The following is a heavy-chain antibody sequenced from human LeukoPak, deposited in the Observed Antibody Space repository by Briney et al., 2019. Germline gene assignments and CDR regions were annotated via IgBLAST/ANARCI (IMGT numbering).Heavy chain of an antibody. CDR1: GFTFSSYS. D-gene: IGHD2-2*01. V-gene: IGHV3-21*01. CDR2: ISSSSTYI. CDR3: ARNLPAADY. J-gene: IGHJ4*02. Sequence: PGGSLRLSCAASGFTFSSYSMNRVRQAPGKGLEWVSSISSSSTYIYYADSVKGRFTISRDNAKNSLYLQMNSLRAEDTAVYYCARNLPAADYWGQGTLVTVSS.